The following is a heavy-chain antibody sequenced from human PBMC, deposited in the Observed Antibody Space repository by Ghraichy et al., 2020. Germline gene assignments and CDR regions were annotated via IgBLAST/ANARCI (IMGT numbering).Heavy chain of an antibody. CDR1: GFTFDDYA. CDR3: AKSAPHYDFLGGHFDY. J-gene: IGHJ4*02. Sequence: GGSLRLSCAASGFTFDDYAMHWVRQAPGKGLEWVSGISWNSGSIGYADSVKGRFTISRDNAKNSLYLQMNSLRAEDTALYYCAKSAPHYDFLGGHFDYWGQGTLVTVSS. V-gene: IGHV3-9*01. D-gene: IGHD3-3*01. CDR2: ISWNSGSI.